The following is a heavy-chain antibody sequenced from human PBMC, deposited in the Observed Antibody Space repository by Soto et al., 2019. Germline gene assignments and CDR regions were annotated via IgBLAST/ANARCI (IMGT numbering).Heavy chain of an antibody. Sequence: QVQLVESGGGVVQPGRSLRLSCAASGFTFSSYGMHWVRQAPGKGLEWVAVIWYDGSNKYYADSVKGRFTISRDNSKNSLYLQRNSLRAEDTAVYYCARGYYGSGTEYFDYWGQGTLVTVSS. CDR1: GFTFSSYG. CDR3: ARGYYGSGTEYFDY. CDR2: IWYDGSNK. V-gene: IGHV3-33*01. J-gene: IGHJ4*02. D-gene: IGHD3-10*01.